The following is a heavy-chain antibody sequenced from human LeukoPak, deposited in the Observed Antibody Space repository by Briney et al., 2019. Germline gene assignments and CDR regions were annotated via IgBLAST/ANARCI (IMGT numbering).Heavy chain of an antibody. Sequence: GGSLRLSCAASGFTFSSYAMHWVRQAPGKGLEWVAVISYDGSNKYYADSVKGRSTISRDNSKNTLYVQVNGLGTEDTAAYYCAKGSYYDSSGSFYFDYWGQGTLVTVSS. CDR1: GFTFSSYA. V-gene: IGHV3-30-3*01. J-gene: IGHJ4*02. CDR3: AKGSYYDSSGSFYFDY. CDR2: ISYDGSNK. D-gene: IGHD3-22*01.